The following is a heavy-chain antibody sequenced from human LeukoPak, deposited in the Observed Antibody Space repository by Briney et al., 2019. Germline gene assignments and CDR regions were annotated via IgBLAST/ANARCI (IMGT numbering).Heavy chain of an antibody. CDR2: IYYSGST. CDR3: ARDPLTFYFDY. J-gene: IGHJ4*02. Sequence: PSETLSLTCTVSGGSISSYYWSWIRQPPGKGLEWIGYIYYSGSTDYTPSLKSRVTISIDTSKNQFSLMLSSVTAADTAVYYCARDPLTFYFDYWGQGTLVTVSS. CDR1: GGSISSYY. V-gene: IGHV4-59*01.